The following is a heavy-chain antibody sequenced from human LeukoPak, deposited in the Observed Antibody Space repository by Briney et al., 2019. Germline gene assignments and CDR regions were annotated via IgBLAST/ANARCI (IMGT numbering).Heavy chain of an antibody. V-gene: IGHV6-1*01. J-gene: IGHJ4*02. CDR1: GDSVSSNRVA. Sequence: SQTLSLTCAISGDSVSSNRVAWNWIRQSPSRGLEWLGRTYYRSKWSNDYAVSVKSRITINPDTSKNQFSLQLNSVTPEDTAVYYCARDSGDLDFDSWGQGTLVTVSS. CDR3: ARDSGDLDFDS. D-gene: IGHD4-17*01. CDR2: TYYRSKWSN.